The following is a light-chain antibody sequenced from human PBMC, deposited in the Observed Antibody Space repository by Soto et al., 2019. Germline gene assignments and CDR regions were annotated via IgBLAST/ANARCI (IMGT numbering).Light chain of an antibody. J-gene: IGKJ1*01. V-gene: IGKV1-5*03. CDR2: MAS. Sequence: DIQMTQSPSTLSASVGDRVTITCRASQSIDTWLAWYQQRPGKAPKLLIYMASTLESGVPSRFSGSGFGTEFALSISSLQPDDFATYYVQEYSSNPATFGQGTKVEVK. CDR3: QEYSSNPAT. CDR1: QSIDTW.